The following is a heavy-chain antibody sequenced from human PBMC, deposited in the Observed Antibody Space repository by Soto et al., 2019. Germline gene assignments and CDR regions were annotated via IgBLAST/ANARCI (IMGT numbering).Heavy chain of an antibody. CDR1: GLTFNAFT. J-gene: IGHJ1*01. V-gene: IGHV3-30*14. Sequence: ESGGGVVQPGTSLRLSCAASGLTFNAFTMHWVRQATGKGLEWVAVISSDGRNKYYADSVKGRFTVSRDNSKNPLYLQMDSRRPEDTAVHSCARGRNYYDSGDDNRHEYFLHWCPVTLVTVSS. CDR3: ARGRNYYDSGDDNRHEYFLH. CDR2: ISSDGRNK. D-gene: IGHD3-22*01.